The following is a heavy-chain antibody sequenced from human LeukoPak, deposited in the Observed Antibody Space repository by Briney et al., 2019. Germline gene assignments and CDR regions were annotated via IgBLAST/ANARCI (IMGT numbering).Heavy chain of an antibody. CDR3: AGHVGVTTEFDY. V-gene: IGHV5-51*01. Sequence: GESLKISCKVSGYSFTSYWIGWVRQMPGKGLEYMGIIYPGDSETRYSPSFKGQVTISADKSISTAYLQWSSLKASDTAMYYCAGHVGVTTEFDYWGQGTLVTVSS. D-gene: IGHD3-3*01. CDR2: IYPGDSET. CDR1: GYSFTSYW. J-gene: IGHJ4*02.